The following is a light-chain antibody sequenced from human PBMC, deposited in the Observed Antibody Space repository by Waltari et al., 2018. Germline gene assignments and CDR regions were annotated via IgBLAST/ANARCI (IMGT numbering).Light chain of an antibody. Sequence: VLTQSPGTLSCSPGARPTPSFRARQRFSNFYLAWYQQNPGQAPRPLIYGASTRATGVPDRFSGSGSGRDFTLTISRLEPEDLAVYYCQQEDSSPPMYIFGQGTKLEMK. J-gene: IGKJ2*01. CDR2: GAS. V-gene: IGKV3-20*01. CDR1: QRFSNFY. CDR3: QQEDSSPPMYI.